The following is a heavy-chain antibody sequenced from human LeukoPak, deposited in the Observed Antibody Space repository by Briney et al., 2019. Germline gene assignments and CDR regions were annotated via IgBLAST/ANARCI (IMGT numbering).Heavy chain of an antibody. D-gene: IGHD4-11*01. CDR2: LCTYWTYT. CDR3: VRDPSNSGNWFDL. V-gene: IGHV3-74*01. J-gene: IGHJ5*02. Sequence: GGSLRLSCAASGFNLRDYLMHWVRQAPGKGLVWVSRLCTYWTYTNYEDSVTGRFTISRDNAKNTLYLQMDSLRDEDTSFYYCVRDPSNSGNWFDLWGQGTLVTVSS. CDR1: GFNLRDYL.